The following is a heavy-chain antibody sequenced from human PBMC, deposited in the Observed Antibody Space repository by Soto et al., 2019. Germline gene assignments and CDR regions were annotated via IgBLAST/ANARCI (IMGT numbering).Heavy chain of an antibody. V-gene: IGHV1-18*01. CDR2: ISTYNGNT. J-gene: IGHJ4*02. Sequence: ASVKVSCKASGYTFTNYEINWVRQATGQGLEWMGWISTYNGNTKYAQKLQGRVTMTTDTSTSTAYMELRSLRSDDTAVFYCAREMVRGVGSDYWGQGTLVTVSS. CDR3: AREMVRGVGSDY. D-gene: IGHD3-10*01. CDR1: GYTFTNYE.